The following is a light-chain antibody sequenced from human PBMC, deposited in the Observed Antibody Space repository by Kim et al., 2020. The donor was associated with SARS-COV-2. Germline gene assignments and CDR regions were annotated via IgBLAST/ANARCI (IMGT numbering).Light chain of an antibody. CDR1: QDIGDY. J-gene: IGKJ4*01. CDR3: QQYKDYPLT. Sequence: SVGARVTITCRACQDIGDYVAWFQQKPGEAPKPLLSAASSLHSGVPSTFSGSGSGTVFTLTITSLQPEHFATYYCQQYKDYPLTFVGGTKVDI. CDR2: AAS. V-gene: IGKV1-16*01.